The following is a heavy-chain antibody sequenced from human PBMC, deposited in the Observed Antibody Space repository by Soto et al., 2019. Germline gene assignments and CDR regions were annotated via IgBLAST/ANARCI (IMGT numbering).Heavy chain of an antibody. Sequence: QVQLMQSGAEGKKPGASVKVSCKASGDTFTDYYIHWVRQAPGQGLEWMGTVNPSGGHTTYAQHFLGRGTMTRDTSPSTLYMEPTSLTSDDTAIYYCARGGHVVVVTAALDYWGQGTLVTVSS. CDR1: GDTFTDYY. V-gene: IGHV1-46*01. D-gene: IGHD2-21*02. J-gene: IGHJ4*02. CDR2: VNPSGGHT. CDR3: ARGGHVVVVTAALDY.